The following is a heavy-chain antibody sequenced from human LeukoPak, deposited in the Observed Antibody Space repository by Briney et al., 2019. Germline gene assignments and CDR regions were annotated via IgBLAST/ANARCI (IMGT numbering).Heavy chain of an antibody. Sequence: ASVKVSCTVSGYTLSELSMHWVRQAPGKGLEWMGGFDPEDGETIYAQKFRGRVTMTEDTSTDTAYMELSSLRSEDTAVYYCATDRAHYDFWSGSKQFDYWGQGTLVTVSS. CDR1: GYTLSELS. CDR2: FDPEDGET. D-gene: IGHD3-3*01. J-gene: IGHJ4*02. V-gene: IGHV1-24*01. CDR3: ATDRAHYDFWSGSKQFDY.